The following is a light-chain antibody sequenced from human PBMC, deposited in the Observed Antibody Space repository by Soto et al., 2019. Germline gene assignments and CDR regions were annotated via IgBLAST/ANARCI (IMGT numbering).Light chain of an antibody. CDR1: QSVNSN. J-gene: IGKJ1*01. V-gene: IGKV3-15*01. CDR3: LQYNNWLWT. Sequence: EIVMTQSPATLSVSPGERATLSCRASQSVNSNLVWFQQKPGQAPRLLIYGASTRATGIPGRFSGSGFGTEFTRTISSLQSEDFAVYYCLQYNNWLWTFGQGTKVEIK. CDR2: GAS.